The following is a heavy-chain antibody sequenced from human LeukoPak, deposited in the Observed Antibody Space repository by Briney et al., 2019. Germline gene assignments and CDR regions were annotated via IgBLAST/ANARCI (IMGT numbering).Heavy chain of an antibody. D-gene: IGHD4/OR15-4a*01. V-gene: IGHV4-38-2*02. CDR2: IYESGST. Sequence: SETLSLTCTVSGYSISSGYYWGWIRQPPGKGLEWIGSIYESGSTYYNPSLKSRVTISVDTSKNQFSLRMNSVTAADTAVYYCARRAGAYSHPYDYWGQGTLVTVSS. J-gene: IGHJ4*02. CDR3: ARRAGAYSHPYDY. CDR1: GYSISSGYY.